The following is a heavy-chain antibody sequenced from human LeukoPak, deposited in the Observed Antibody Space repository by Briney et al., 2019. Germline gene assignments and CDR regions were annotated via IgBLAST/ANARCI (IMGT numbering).Heavy chain of an antibody. Sequence: SETLSLTCTVSGGSISSYYWSWIRQPPGKGLEWIGYIYYSGSTNYNPSLKSRVTISVDTSKNQFSLKLSSVTAADTAVYYCARVVGSSWYYYGMDVWGQGTTVTVSS. CDR3: ARVVGSSWYYYGMDV. V-gene: IGHV4-59*01. CDR2: IYYSGST. CDR1: GGSISSYY. D-gene: IGHD6-13*01. J-gene: IGHJ6*02.